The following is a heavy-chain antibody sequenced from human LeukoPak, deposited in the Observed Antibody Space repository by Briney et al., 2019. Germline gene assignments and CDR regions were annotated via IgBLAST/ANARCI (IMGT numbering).Heavy chain of an antibody. D-gene: IGHD6-19*01. Sequence: GGSLRLSCAASGFTFSSYGMHWVRQAPGKGLEWVAAISYDGSNKNYADSVKGRFTISRDNSKNTLYLQMNSLRAEDTAVYYCARGVRIAVAGYIDYWGQGTLVTVSS. CDR3: ARGVRIAVAGYIDY. V-gene: IGHV3-30*19. CDR2: ISYDGSNK. J-gene: IGHJ4*02. CDR1: GFTFSSYG.